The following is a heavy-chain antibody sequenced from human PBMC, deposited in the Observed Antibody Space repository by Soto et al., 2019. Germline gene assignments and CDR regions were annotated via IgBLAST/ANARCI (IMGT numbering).Heavy chain of an antibody. CDR1: GFTFTNYA. CDR3: ARDSGSDYHKYCMDV. Sequence: QMQLVKSGGGVVQPGTSLRLSCAASGFTFTNYAMHWVRQAPGKGLEWVTIIWYDGSDKNYGDSVKGRFTISRDNSKNTLYLQMNSLRVEDTAVYYCARDSGSDYHKYCMDVWGKGTTVTVSS. V-gene: IGHV3-33*01. D-gene: IGHD4-17*01. J-gene: IGHJ6*03. CDR2: IWYDGSDK.